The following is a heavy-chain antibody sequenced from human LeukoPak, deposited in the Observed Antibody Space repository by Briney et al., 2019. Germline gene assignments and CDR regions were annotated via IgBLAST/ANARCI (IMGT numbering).Heavy chain of an antibody. V-gene: IGHV1-2*02. D-gene: IGHD2-15*01. CDR3: ARDQVVVAATAFDP. Sequence: VKVSRKASGYTFTGYYMHWVRQAPGQGLEWMGWINPNSGGTNYAQKFQGRVTMTRDTSISTAYMELSRLRSDDTAVYYCARDQVVVAATAFDPWGQGTLVTVSS. CDR2: INPNSGGT. J-gene: IGHJ5*02. CDR1: GYTFTGYY.